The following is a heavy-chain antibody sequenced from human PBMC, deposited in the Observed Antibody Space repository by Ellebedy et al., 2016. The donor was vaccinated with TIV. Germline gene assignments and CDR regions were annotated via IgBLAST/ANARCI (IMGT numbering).Heavy chain of an antibody. Sequence: SQTLSLTCAISGDSVSNNGVTWNWIRQSPSRGPEWLGRTYYRSKWYNDYAVSVKSRITINPDTSKNQFSLQLNSVTPEDTAVYYCARDPSWCYSCMDVWGQGTTVTVSS. CDR2: TYYRSKWYN. J-gene: IGHJ6*02. V-gene: IGHV6-1*01. CDR1: GDSVSNNGVT. D-gene: IGHD2/OR15-2a*01. CDR3: ARDPSWCYSCMDV.